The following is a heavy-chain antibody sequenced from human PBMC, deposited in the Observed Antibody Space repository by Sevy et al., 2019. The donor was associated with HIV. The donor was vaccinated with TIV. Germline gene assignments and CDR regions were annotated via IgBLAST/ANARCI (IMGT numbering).Heavy chain of an antibody. J-gene: IGHJ5*02. CDR3: ARPAAAGGDWFDP. CDR2: INPNSGGT. V-gene: IGHV1-2*02. CDR1: GYTFTGYY. D-gene: IGHD6-13*01. Sequence: ASVKVSCKASGYTFTGYYMHWVRQAPGQGLEWMGWINPNSGGTNYAQKFQGRVTMTRDTSISTAYMELSRLRSDETAVYYCARPAAAGGDWFDPWGQGTLVTVSS.